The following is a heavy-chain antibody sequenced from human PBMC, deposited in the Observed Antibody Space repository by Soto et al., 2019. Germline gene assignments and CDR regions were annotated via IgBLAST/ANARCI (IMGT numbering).Heavy chain of an antibody. Sequence: QVQLQESGPGLVKPSGTLSLTCTVSNASISSRKWWTWVRQTPGTGLEWIGEIYHSGSINHNPSLKTRVTMSVDKSNNQFSLKMTSVTAADTAVYYCASKFGELLAAAFDIWGQGTVVTVSS. CDR3: ASKFGELLAAAFDI. CDR1: NASISSRKW. V-gene: IGHV4-4*02. D-gene: IGHD3-10*01. J-gene: IGHJ3*02. CDR2: IYHSGSI.